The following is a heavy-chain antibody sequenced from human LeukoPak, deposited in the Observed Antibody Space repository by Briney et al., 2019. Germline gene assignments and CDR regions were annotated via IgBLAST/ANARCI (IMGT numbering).Heavy chain of an antibody. J-gene: IGHJ4*02. D-gene: IGHD3-22*01. Sequence: GGSLRLSCAASGFTFSSYEMNWVRQAPGKGLEWVSYISSRGSTIYYADSVKGRFTISRDNSKNTLHLQMNSLRAEDTAVYYCAKDRATMIGVIRTTPRGQLDYWGQGTLVTVSS. CDR1: GFTFSSYE. V-gene: IGHV3-48*03. CDR3: AKDRATMIGVIRTTPRGQLDY. CDR2: ISSRGSTI.